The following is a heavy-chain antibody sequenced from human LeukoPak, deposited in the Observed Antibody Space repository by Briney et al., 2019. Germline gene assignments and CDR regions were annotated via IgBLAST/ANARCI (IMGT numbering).Heavy chain of an antibody. Sequence: SETLSLTCTVSGGSISSYYWSWIRQPAGKGLEWIGRIYTSGSTNYNPSLKSRVTMSVDTSNNQFSLKLSSVTAADTAVYYCARDRAVTTSMEIFDYWGQGTLVTVSS. D-gene: IGHD4-17*01. V-gene: IGHV4-4*07. CDR1: GGSISSYY. CDR3: ARDRAVTTSMEIFDY. CDR2: IYTSGST. J-gene: IGHJ4*02.